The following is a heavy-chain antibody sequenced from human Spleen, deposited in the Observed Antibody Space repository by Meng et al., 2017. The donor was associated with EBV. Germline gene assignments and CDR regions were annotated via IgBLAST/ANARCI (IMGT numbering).Heavy chain of an antibody. CDR3: ARVQDYYDSTGYYYYNGMDV. CDR2: INAFNGDT. J-gene: IGHJ6*02. D-gene: IGHD3-22*01. V-gene: IGHV1-18*01. CDR1: GYTLTSYG. Sequence: QVQRGQSGTEVKKPGASVKVSCRASGYTLTSYGISWVRQAPGQGLEWMAWINAFNGDTYYTEKFQGRVTVTTEKSTNRVYMDLRSLRSDDTAVYYCARVQDYYDSTGYYYYNGMDVWGQGTTVTVSS.